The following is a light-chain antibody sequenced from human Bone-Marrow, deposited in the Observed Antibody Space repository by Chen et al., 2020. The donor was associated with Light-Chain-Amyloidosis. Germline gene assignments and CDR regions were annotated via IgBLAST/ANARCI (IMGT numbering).Light chain of an antibody. V-gene: IGLV2-23*03. CDR1: SSHVGGYNL. CDR3: YSYAHTPPFVL. CDR2: EST. Sequence: QSALTQPASVSGSPGQWITISCTGPSSHVGGYNLVSWYQHTPGNAPKLIIYESTKRPSGISDRFSCSTCGNTASLPISGLQADDESDYYCYSYAHTPPFVLFGGGTKLSVL. J-gene: IGLJ2*01.